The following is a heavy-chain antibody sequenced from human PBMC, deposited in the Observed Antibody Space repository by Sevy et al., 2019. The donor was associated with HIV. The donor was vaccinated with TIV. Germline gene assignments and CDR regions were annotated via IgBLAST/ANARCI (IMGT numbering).Heavy chain of an antibody. V-gene: IGHV1-18*01. CDR1: GYTFPNHG. D-gene: IGHD3-10*01. CDR2: VSAYNGNT. J-gene: IGHJ6*02. Sequence: ASVKVSCEASGYTFPNHGLTWVRQAPGQGLEWMGWVSAYNGNTNYAQKLQGRVTMTTDTSTSPAYMELRSLRSDDTAVYYCATDSIPMVQGVIITPYYYGMDVWGQGTTVTVSS. CDR3: ATDSIPMVQGVIITPYYYGMDV.